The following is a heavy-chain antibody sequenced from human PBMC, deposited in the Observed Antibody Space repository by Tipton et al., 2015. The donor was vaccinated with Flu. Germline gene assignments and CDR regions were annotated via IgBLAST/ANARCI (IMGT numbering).Heavy chain of an antibody. Sequence: TLSLTCAVSGYSISSGYCWGWIRQPPGKGLEWIGSIHHSGGTYYNPSLKSRVTVSVDTSKNQISLKLSSVTAADTALYYCARQSGSSSTPFDFWGQGTLVTVSS. CDR1: GYSISSGYC. CDR2: IHHSGGT. V-gene: IGHV4-38-2*01. D-gene: IGHD2-15*01. J-gene: IGHJ4*02. CDR3: ARQSGSSSTPFDF.